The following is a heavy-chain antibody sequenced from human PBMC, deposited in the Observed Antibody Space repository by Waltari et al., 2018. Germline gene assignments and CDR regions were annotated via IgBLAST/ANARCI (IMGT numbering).Heavy chain of an antibody. CDR2: IYHSGST. CDR1: GYSISSGYY. J-gene: IGHJ3*02. V-gene: IGHV4-38-2*01. D-gene: IGHD6-19*01. CDR3: ARPYLVAGLDAFDI. Sequence: QVQLQESGPGLVKPSETLSLTCAVSGYSISSGYYWGWIRQPPGKGLEWIGNIYHSGSTYYNPSLKSRVTISVDTSKNQFSLKLSSVTAADTAVYYCARPYLVAGLDAFDIWGQGTMVTVSS.